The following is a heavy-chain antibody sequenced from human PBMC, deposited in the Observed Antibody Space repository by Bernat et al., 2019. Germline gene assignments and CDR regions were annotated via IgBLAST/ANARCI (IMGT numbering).Heavy chain of an antibody. CDR3: ARDHDFWSGYYTRFDP. CDR2: ISGSGGST. D-gene: IGHD3-3*01. Sequence: EVQLLESGGGLVQPGGSLRLSCAASGFTFSSYAMSWVRQAPGKGLEWVSAISGSGGSTYYADSVKGRFTISRDNSKNTLYLQMNSLRAEDTAVYYCARDHDFWSGYYTRFDPWGQGTLVTVSS. V-gene: IGHV3-23*01. CDR1: GFTFSSYA. J-gene: IGHJ5*02.